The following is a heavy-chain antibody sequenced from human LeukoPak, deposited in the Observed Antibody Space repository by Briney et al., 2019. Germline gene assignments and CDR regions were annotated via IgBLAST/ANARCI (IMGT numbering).Heavy chain of an antibody. V-gene: IGHV3-23*01. Sequence: GGSLRLSCAASGFTFSSYAMSWVRQAPGKGLEWVSAISGSGGSTYYADSVKGRFTISRDNSKNTLYLQMNSLRAEDTAVYYCAKGRLVVAAHPGWYFDLWGRGTLVTVSS. CDR2: ISGSGGST. CDR3: AKGRLVVAAHPGWYFDL. D-gene: IGHD2-15*01. CDR1: GFTFSSYA. J-gene: IGHJ2*01.